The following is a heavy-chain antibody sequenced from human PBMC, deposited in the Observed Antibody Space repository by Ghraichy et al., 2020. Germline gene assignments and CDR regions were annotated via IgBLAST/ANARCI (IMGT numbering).Heavy chain of an antibody. V-gene: IGHV1-2*02. J-gene: IGHJ5*02. CDR3: ARRGGYCSSTSCHEFDP. CDR2: INPNSGGT. D-gene: IGHD2-2*01. CDR1: RAHVSTPV. Sequence: ASVKVSCKTGRAHVSTPVMSWQLECPGQGHKWMGWINPNSGGTNYAQKFQGRVTITSDTSISTAYMELSRLRSDDTAVYYCARRGGYCSSTSCHEFDPWGQGTLVTVSS.